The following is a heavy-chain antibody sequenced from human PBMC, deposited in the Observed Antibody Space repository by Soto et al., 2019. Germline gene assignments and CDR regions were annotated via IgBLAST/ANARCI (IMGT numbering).Heavy chain of an antibody. J-gene: IGHJ4*02. D-gene: IGHD5-18*01. CDR1: GDSISSYY. CDR2: IYYIGIT. CDR3: ARGGNTPIAKALFDF. V-gene: IGHV4-59*01. Sequence: SETLSLTCTVSGDSISSYYWSWIRQPPGKGLEWIGYIYYIGITSYNPSLKSRVTISVATSKNQLSLKLSSVTAADTAVYYCARGGNTPIAKALFDFWGQGTLVTVSS.